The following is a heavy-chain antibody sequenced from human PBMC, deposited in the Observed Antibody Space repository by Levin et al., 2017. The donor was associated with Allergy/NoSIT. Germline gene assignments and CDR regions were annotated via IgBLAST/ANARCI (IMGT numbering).Heavy chain of an antibody. J-gene: IGHJ4*02. CDR2: INAGNGNT. V-gene: IGHV1-3*01. CDR1: GYTFTSYA. D-gene: IGHD3-3*01. CDR3: ARSGWSGPIAGFDY. Sequence: GESLKISCKASGYTFTSYAMHWVRQAPGQRLEWMGWINAGNGNTKYSQKFQGRVTITRDTSASTAYMELSSLRSEDTAVYYCARSGWSGPIAGFDYWGQGTLVTVSS.